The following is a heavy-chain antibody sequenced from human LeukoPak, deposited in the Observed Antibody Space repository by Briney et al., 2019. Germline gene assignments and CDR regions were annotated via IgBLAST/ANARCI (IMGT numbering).Heavy chain of an antibody. CDR1: GFTFSSYA. CDR3: AKDQNMVATAPFDC. CDR2: ISGNAGST. D-gene: IGHD5-12*01. J-gene: IGHJ4*02. Sequence: GSLRLSCAASGFTFSSYAMSWVRQAPGKGLEWVSAISGNAGSTYYADSVKGRFTISRDNSKNTLYLQMNSLRAEDTAIYYCAKDQNMVATAPFDCWGQGTLVTVSS. V-gene: IGHV3-23*01.